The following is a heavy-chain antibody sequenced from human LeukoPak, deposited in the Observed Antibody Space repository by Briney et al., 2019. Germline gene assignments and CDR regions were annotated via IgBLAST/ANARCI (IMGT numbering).Heavy chain of an antibody. J-gene: IGHJ4*02. Sequence: SETQSLTCTVSGGSLSSYFWSWIRQPAGKGLEWIGRIYTSGSNNYNPSLKSRVTLSIDTSKNQFSLKLTSVTAADTAVYYCARNLAVTTDLFDYSGQGTLVTVSS. CDR2: IYTSGSN. CDR3: ARNLAVTTDLFDY. D-gene: IGHD4-17*01. V-gene: IGHV4-4*07. CDR1: GGSLSSYF.